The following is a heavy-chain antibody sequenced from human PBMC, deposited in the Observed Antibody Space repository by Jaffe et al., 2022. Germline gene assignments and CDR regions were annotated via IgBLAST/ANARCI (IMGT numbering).Heavy chain of an antibody. V-gene: IGHV1-69*01. Sequence: QVQLVQSGAEVKKPGSSVKVSCKASGGTFSSYAISWVRQAPGQGLEWMGGIIPIFGTANYAQKFQGRVTITADESTSTAYMELSSLRSEDTAVYYCARDRGYCSGGSCYSPPSHWGQGTLVTVSS. CDR2: IIPIFGTA. J-gene: IGHJ4*02. CDR1: GGTFSSYA. D-gene: IGHD2-15*01. CDR3: ARDRGYCSGGSCYSPPSH.